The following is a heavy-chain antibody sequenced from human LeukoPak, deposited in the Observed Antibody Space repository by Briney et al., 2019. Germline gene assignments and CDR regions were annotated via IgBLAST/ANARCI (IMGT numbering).Heavy chain of an antibody. J-gene: IGHJ5*02. CDR1: GFTFSSYA. V-gene: IGHV3-23*01. CDR3: AKDSLGSSSKNWFDP. D-gene: IGHD6-13*01. Sequence: GGSLRLSCAASGFTFSSYAMSWVRRAPGKGLEWVSAISGSGGSTYYADSVKGRFTISRDNSKNTPYLQMNSLRAEDTAVYYCAKDSLGSSSKNWFDPWGQGTLVTVSS. CDR2: ISGSGGST.